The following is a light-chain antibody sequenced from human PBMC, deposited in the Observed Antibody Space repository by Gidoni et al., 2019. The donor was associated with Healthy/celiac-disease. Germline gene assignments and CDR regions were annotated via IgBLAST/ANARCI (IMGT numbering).Light chain of an antibody. CDR2: AAS. Sequence: DIQMTQSPSTLSASVGDRVTITCRASQSISSWLAWYQQKPGKAPKLLIYAASSLESGVPSRFSGSGSGTEFTLTISSLQPDDFATYYCQQYNSYLLTFGEGTKVEIK. V-gene: IGKV1-5*03. CDR3: QQYNSYLLT. J-gene: IGKJ4*01. CDR1: QSISSW.